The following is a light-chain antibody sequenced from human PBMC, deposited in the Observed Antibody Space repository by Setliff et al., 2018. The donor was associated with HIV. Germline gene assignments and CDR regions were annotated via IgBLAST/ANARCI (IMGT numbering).Light chain of an antibody. V-gene: IGLV2-14*01. CDR2: EVT. J-gene: IGLJ1*01. Sequence: LTQPASVSGSPGQSITISCTGTSSDVGDYNYVSWYQQHPGKAPKLMIYEVTNRPSGVSNRFSASKSGNTASLTISGLQAEDEADYYCSSFTSSGTYVFGTGTKVTV. CDR1: SSDVGDYNY. CDR3: SSFTSSGTYV.